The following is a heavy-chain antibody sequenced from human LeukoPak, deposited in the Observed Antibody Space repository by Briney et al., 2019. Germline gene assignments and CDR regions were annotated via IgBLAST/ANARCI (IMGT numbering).Heavy chain of an antibody. D-gene: IGHD2-2*01. J-gene: IGHJ4*02. V-gene: IGHV3-21*01. CDR3: ARGIYCSSTSCPFDY. CDR2: ISSSSSYI. Sequence: GGSLSLSWAPSGFTFSSYSMNWVRQAPGKGLEWVSSISSSSSYIYYADSVKGRFTISRDNAKNSLYLQMNSLRAEDTAVYYCARGIYCSSTSCPFDYWGQGTLVTVSS. CDR1: GFTFSSYS.